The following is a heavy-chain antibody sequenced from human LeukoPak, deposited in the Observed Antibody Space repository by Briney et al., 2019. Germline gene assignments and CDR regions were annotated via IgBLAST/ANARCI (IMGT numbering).Heavy chain of an antibody. V-gene: IGHV3-23*01. CDR1: GFTFDTFS. CDR3: AKKGYAGSGTYSYYFDH. CDR2: VSTNGAAT. D-gene: IGHD3-10*01. J-gene: IGHJ4*02. Sequence: PGGSLRLSCAASGFTFDTFSMNWVRQAPGKGLEWVSTVSTNGAATCYATSVKGRFTISRDNSKNTLYLQLNSLRAEDTAVYYCAKKGYAGSGTYSYYFDHWGQGTLVTVSS.